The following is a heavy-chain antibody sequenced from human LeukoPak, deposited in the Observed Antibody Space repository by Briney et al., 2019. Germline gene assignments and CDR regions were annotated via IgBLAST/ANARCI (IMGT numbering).Heavy chain of an antibody. CDR1: GFTFRSYG. D-gene: IGHD6-19*01. CDR2: IWYDGSNK. J-gene: IGHJ4*02. Sequence: GGSLRLSCAASGFTFRSYGMHWVRQAPGKGLEWVAVIWYDGSNKYYADSVKGRFTVSRDNSKNTLYLQMNSLRAEDTAVYYCATAVASSSGWYADYWGQGTLVTVSS. CDR3: ATAVASSSGWYADY. V-gene: IGHV3-33*01.